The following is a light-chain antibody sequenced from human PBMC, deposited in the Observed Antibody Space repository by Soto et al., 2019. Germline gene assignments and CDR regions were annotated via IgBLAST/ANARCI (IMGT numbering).Light chain of an antibody. J-gene: IGLJ1*01. CDR1: SSDVGGYNY. CDR2: DVS. Sequence: QSALTQPASVSGSPGQSITISSTGTSSDVGGYNYVFWYQQHPGKAPKLMIYDVSNRPSGVSNRFSGSKSGNTASLTISGLQAEDEADYYCSSYTTSSTPFYVLGTGTKLTVL. CDR3: SSYTTSSTPFYV. V-gene: IGLV2-14*01.